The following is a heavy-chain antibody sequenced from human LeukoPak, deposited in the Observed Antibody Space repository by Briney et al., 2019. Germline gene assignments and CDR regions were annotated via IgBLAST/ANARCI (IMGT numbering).Heavy chain of an antibody. CDR2: MNPNSGNT. J-gene: IGHJ5*02. V-gene: IGHV1-8*03. CDR3: ARGHYPRDRFDP. CDR1: GYTFTSYD. D-gene: IGHD1-26*01. Sequence: ASVKVSCKASGYTFTSYDINWVRQATGQGLEWMGWMNPNSGNTGYAQKFQGRVTITRNTSISPAYMELSSLRSEDTAVYYCARGHYPRDRFDPWGQGTLVTVSS.